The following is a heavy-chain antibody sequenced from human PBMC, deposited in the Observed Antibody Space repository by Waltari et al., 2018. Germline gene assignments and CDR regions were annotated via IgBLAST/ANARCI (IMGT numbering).Heavy chain of an antibody. CDR2: INHSGST. Sequence: QVQLQQWGAGLLKPSETLSLTCAVHGGCFSSYYWSWIRQPPGTGPEWIGEINHSGSTNYNPSLKSRVNISVDTSKNQFSLKLSSVTAADTAVYYCARDRTQQLVLGEENYYYYMDVWGKGTTVTVSS. D-gene: IGHD6-13*01. J-gene: IGHJ6*03. V-gene: IGHV4-34*01. CDR1: GGCFSSYY. CDR3: ARDRTQQLVLGEENYYYYMDV.